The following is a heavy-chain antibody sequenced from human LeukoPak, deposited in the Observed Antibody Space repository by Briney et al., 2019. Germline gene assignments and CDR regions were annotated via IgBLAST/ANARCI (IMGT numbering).Heavy chain of an antibody. D-gene: IGHD1-14*01. CDR1: GFTFSSYA. Sequence: RSLRLSCAASGFTFSSYAMHWVRQAPGKGLEWVAVISYDGSNKYYADSVKGRFTISRDNSKNTLYLQMNSLRAEDTAVYYCARSNRGFAIYFDYWGQGTLVTVSS. V-gene: IGHV3-30-3*01. CDR3: ARSNRGFAIYFDY. CDR2: ISYDGSNK. J-gene: IGHJ4*02.